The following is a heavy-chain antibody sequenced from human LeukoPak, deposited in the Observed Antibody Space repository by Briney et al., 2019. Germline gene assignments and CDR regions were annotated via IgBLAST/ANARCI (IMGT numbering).Heavy chain of an antibody. CDR3: ARGSLSSSWYLYDY. CDR1: GGSISSYY. J-gene: IGHJ4*02. Sequence: PSETLSLTCAVSGGSISSYYWTWIRQPPGKGLEWIGYIHYTGTTSYSSSLKSRVTMSVDTSKNQFSLKLSSVTAADTAVYYCARGSLSSSWYLYDYWGQGTLVTVSS. V-gene: IGHV4-59*01. D-gene: IGHD6-13*01. CDR2: IHYTGTT.